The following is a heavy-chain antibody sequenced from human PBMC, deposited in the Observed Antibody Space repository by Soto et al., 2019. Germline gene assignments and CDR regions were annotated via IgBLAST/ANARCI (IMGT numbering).Heavy chain of an antibody. V-gene: IGHV1-69*01. CDR2: IIPLCGTP. CDR3: ARVPPSICGGGNCYRLDSYFDS. J-gene: IGHJ4*03. Sequence: QVQLVQSGAEVKKPGSSLKVSCKTSGVTFSTSGISWVRQGPGQGLEWMGGIIPLCGTPKYARKFQGRVSITADDSATTTYLELSGLSSDDTAIYYCARVPPSICGGGNCYRLDSYFDSWGQGSQVVVSS. CDR1: GVTFSTSG. D-gene: IGHD2-21*01.